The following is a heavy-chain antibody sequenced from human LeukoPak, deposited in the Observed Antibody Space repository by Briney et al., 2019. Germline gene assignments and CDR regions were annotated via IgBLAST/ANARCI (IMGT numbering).Heavy chain of an antibody. D-gene: IGHD3-3*01. CDR3: ARGPGDFWSGYYYAFDI. CDR1: GGSFSGYY. CDR2: INHSGST. V-gene: IGHV4-34*01. Sequence: SETLSLTCAVYGGSFSGYYLSWIRQPPGKRLEWIGEINHSGSTNYNPSLKSRVTISVDTSKNQFSLKLSSVTAADTAVYYCARGPGDFWSGYYYAFDIWGQGTMVTVSS. J-gene: IGHJ3*02.